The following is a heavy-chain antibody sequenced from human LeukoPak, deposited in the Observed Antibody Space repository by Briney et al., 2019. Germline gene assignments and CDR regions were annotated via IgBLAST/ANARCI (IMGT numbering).Heavy chain of an antibody. CDR3: AKGAAGLYYYYYYGMDV. D-gene: IGHD6-13*01. CDR2: ISYDGSNK. Sequence: GGSLRLSCAASGFTFSSYGMHWVRQAPGKGLEWVAVISYDGSNKYYADSVKGRFTISRDNSKNTLYLQMNSLRAEDTAVYYCAKGAAGLYYYYYYGMDVWGQGTTVTVSS. CDR1: GFTFSSYG. J-gene: IGHJ6*02. V-gene: IGHV3-30*18.